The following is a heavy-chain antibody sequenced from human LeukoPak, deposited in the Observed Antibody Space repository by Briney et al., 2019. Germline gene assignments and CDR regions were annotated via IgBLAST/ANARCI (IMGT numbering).Heavy chain of an antibody. CDR1: GFTFSSYA. Sequence: GGSLRLSCAASGFTFSSYAMSWVRQAPGKGLEWVSAISGSGGSTYYADSVKGRFTISRDNSKNTLYLQMNSLRAEDTAVYYCANIIVGAVVGYWGQGTLVTVSS. V-gene: IGHV3-23*01. CDR2: ISGSGGST. D-gene: IGHD1-26*01. CDR3: ANIIVGAVVGY. J-gene: IGHJ4*02.